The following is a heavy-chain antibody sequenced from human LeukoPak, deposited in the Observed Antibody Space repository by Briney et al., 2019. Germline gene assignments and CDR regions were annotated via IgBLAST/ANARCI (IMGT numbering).Heavy chain of an antibody. J-gene: IGHJ4*02. CDR3: ARDRATAMFDY. CDR2: INGDGGST. V-gene: IGHV3-74*01. Sequence: GGSLRLSCAASGFTFSSYWMHWVRQAPGKGLVWVSRINGDGGSTTYADSVKGRFTISGDNAKNTLYLQMNSLRAEDTAVYYCARDRATAMFDYWAQGTLVTVSS. CDR1: GFTFSSYW. D-gene: IGHD5-18*01.